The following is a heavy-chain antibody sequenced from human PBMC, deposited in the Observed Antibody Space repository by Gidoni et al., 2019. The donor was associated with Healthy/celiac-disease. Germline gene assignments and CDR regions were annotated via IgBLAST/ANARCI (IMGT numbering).Heavy chain of an antibody. CDR1: GGSFSGYY. CDR2: IKHSGST. Sequence: QVQLQQWGAGLLKPSETLSLTCAVYGGSFSGYYWSWIRQPPGKGLEWIGEIKHSGSTNYNPSLKSRVTISVDTSKNQFSLKLSSVTAADTAVYYCARGRSSWYLDYWGQGTLVTVSS. V-gene: IGHV4-34*01. J-gene: IGHJ4*02. CDR3: ARGRSSWYLDY. D-gene: IGHD6-13*01.